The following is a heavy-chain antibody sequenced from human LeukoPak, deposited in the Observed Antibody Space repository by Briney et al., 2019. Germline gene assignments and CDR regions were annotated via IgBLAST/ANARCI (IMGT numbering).Heavy chain of an antibody. CDR2: IYTSGST. CDR3: AEGRGPYYFDC. J-gene: IGHJ4*02. V-gene: IGHV4-61*02. D-gene: IGHD3-10*01. CDR1: GGSISSGSYY. Sequence: SETLSLTCTVSGGSISSGSYYWSWIRQPAGKGLEWIGRIYTSGSTNYNPSLESRVTISVDTSKNQFSLKLSSVTAADTAVYYCAEGRGPYYFDCWGQGTLVTVSS.